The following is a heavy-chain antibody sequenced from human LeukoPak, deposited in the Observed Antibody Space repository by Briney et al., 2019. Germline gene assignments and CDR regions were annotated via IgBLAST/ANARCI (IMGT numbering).Heavy chain of an antibody. CDR1: GFTFSSYG. V-gene: IGHV3-30*18. CDR3: AKGGLEWLRLAYFDY. Sequence: TGGSLRLSCAASGFTFSSYGMHWVRQAPGKGLEWVAVISYDGSNKYYADSVKGRFTISRDNSKNTLYLQMNSLRAEDTAVYYCAKGGLEWLRLAYFDYWGQGTLVTVSS. D-gene: IGHD5-12*01. CDR2: ISYDGSNK. J-gene: IGHJ4*02.